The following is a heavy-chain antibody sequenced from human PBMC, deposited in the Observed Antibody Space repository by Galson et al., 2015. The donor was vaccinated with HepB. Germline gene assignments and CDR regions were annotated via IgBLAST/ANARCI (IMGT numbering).Heavy chain of an antibody. J-gene: IGHJ4*02. Sequence: SLRLSCAASGFTFSNYGMHWVRQAPGKGLEWLAVIWYDGSNQYYADSVKGRFTISRDNSKSPLYLQMNSLRAEDTAVYYCARAGRVAITYFDFWGQGTLVTVSS. V-gene: IGHV3-33*01. CDR3: ARAGRVAITYFDF. CDR2: IWYDGSNQ. D-gene: IGHD2-15*01. CDR1: GFTFSNYG.